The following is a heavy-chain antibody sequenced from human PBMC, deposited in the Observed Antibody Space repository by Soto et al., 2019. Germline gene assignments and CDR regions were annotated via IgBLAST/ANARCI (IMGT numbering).Heavy chain of an antibody. CDR2: ISHTGSNQ. V-gene: IGHV3-30*18. CDR1: GIPFSSFG. J-gene: IGHJ5*02. CDR3: SKDFVTSPVP. Sequence: QVHLVESGGGVVQPGRSLRLSGAAAGIPFSSFGMHWVRQGPGKGLEWVAGISHTGSNQYYSDSVKGRFAISKDNSKNAISLQLDSLRSADTAFYYCSKDFVTSPVPWGQWNPVNVSS. D-gene: IGHD2-21*01.